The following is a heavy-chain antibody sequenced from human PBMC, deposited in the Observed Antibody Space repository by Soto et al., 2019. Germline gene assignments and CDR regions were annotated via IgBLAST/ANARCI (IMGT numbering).Heavy chain of an antibody. CDR2: IYSGGST. Sequence: GGSLRLSCAASGFTVSSNYMSWVRQAPGKGLEWVSVIYSGGSTYYADSVKGRFTISRDNSKNTLYLQMNSLRAEDTAVSYCAIEYSYGYRNFDYWGQGTLVTVSS. D-gene: IGHD5-18*01. J-gene: IGHJ4*02. V-gene: IGHV3-66*01. CDR1: GFTVSSNY. CDR3: AIEYSYGYRNFDY.